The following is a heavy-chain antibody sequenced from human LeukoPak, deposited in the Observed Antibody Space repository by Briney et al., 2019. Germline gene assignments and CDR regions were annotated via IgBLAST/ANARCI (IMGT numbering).Heavy chain of an antibody. CDR3: ATDIAHPLGYCSSTSCYKNWFDP. CDR1: GYPFTDYY. V-gene: IGHV1-69-2*01. J-gene: IGHJ5*02. D-gene: IGHD2-2*02. Sequence: GATVKISFKVSGYPFTDYYMHWGQPAPGKGVGWMGLVDPEDGETIYAEKFQGRVTITADTSTDTAYMELSSLRSEDTAVYYCATDIAHPLGYCSSTSCYKNWFDPWGQGTLVTVSS. CDR2: VDPEDGET.